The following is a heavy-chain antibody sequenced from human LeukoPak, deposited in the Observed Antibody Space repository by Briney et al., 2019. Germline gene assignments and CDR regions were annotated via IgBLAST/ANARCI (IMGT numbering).Heavy chain of an antibody. CDR3: AREGSATARPFVSNDY. J-gene: IGHJ4*02. V-gene: IGHV4-4*07. CDR2: IHTSGNT. D-gene: IGHD6-6*01. Sequence: PSETLSLTCTVSGGSISSYYWSWIRQPAGKGLEWIGRIHTSGNTDYNPSLKSRVTMSVDTSKNQFSLKVRSVTAADTAVYYCAREGSATARPFVSNDYWGQGTLVTASS. CDR1: GGSISSYY.